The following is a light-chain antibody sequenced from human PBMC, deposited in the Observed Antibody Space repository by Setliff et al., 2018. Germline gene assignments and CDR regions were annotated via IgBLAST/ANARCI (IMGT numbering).Light chain of an antibody. J-gene: IGLJ1*01. CDR2: SNN. Sequence: QSVLTQPPSASGTPGQRITISCSGGTSNIGSNPVNWYQQLPGTAPKLLIYSNNQRPSGVPDRFSGSKSGTSASLAVSGLQSEDEADFYCEAWDDSLNGEVFGSGTKVTVL. CDR1: TSNIGSNP. V-gene: IGLV1-44*01. CDR3: EAWDDSLNGEV.